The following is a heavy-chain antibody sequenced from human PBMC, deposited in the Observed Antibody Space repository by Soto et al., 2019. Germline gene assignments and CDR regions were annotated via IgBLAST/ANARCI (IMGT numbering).Heavy chain of an antibody. V-gene: IGHV3-33*01. CDR3: ARDVGVLAVDLDH. Sequence: QVQLVESGGGVVQPGTSLRLSCAASGFTFKNYGMHWVRQAPGKGLEWVAVIWYDGSKKYYADAVKGRFTISRDDSKNTLYVQMNFLRVEDTAMYYCARDVGVLAVDLDHWGQGTLVTVSS. CDR1: GFTFKNYG. CDR2: IWYDGSKK. D-gene: IGHD6-19*01. J-gene: IGHJ4*02.